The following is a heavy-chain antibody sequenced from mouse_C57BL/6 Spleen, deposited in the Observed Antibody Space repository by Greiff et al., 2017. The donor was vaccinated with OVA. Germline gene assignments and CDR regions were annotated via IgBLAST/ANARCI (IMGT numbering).Heavy chain of an antibody. D-gene: IGHD3-2*02. CDR1: GYSFTGYY. J-gene: IGHJ4*01. V-gene: IGHV1-42*01. Sequence: EVQLQQSGPELVKPGASVKISCKASGYSFTGYYMNWVKQSPEKSLEWIGEIHPSTGGTTYNQKFKAKATLTVDKSSSTAYMQLKSLTSEDSAVYYCARQTAQAGAMDYWGQGTSVTVSS. CDR2: IHPSTGGT. CDR3: ARQTAQAGAMDY.